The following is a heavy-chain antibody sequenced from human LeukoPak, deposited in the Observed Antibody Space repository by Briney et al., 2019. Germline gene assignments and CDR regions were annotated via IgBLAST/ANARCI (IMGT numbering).Heavy chain of an antibody. D-gene: IGHD6-19*01. J-gene: IGHJ5*02. Sequence: SETLSLTCTVSGGSISNNNYYWAWIRQPPGKGLECIGSIYYSGSPYYNPSLKSRVTLSVDTSKNQFSLRLSSVTAADTAVYYCARDVSGSGWSYNWFDPWGQGTLVTVSS. CDR2: IYYSGSP. CDR3: ARDVSGSGWSYNWFDP. V-gene: IGHV4-39*02. CDR1: GGSISNNNYY.